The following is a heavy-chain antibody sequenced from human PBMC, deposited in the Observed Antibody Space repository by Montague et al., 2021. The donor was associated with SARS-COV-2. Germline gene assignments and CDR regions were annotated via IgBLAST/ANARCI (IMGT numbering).Heavy chain of an antibody. J-gene: IGHJ2*01. CDR1: GGSISSGGSY. CDR3: ARVTVPGITIFGVVTLNCYLDL. V-gene: IGHV4-31*03. Sequence: TVSLTCTVSGGSISSGGSYCSWIRENPGKGLEWIGYIYYSGSTYYNWSLKTRFTISVHTSKNLFSMKLSSVTTAQTTVYYCARVTVPGITIFGVVTLNCYLDLWGRGTLVTVSS. D-gene: IGHD3-3*01. CDR2: IYYSGST.